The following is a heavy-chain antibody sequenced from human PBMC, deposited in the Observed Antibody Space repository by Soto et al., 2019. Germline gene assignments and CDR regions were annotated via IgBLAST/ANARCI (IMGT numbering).Heavy chain of an antibody. J-gene: IGHJ4*02. V-gene: IGHV3-30-3*01. D-gene: IGHD3-3*01. Sequence: PGGSLRLSCAASGFTFSSYAMHWVRQAPGKGLEWVAFLSFDVSNKYYSYSVKGRFTISRDNSKNTLYLQMNSLRAGDTAVYYCARDKRDLRFLEWSYYYDYWGQGSLVTVSS. CDR2: LSFDVSNK. CDR1: GFTFSSYA. CDR3: ARDKRDLRFLEWSYYYDY.